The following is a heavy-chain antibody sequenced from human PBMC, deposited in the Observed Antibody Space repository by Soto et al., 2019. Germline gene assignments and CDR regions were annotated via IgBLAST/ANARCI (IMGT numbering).Heavy chain of an antibody. J-gene: IGHJ5*02. V-gene: IGHV3-74*01. CDR2: INSDGSST. D-gene: IGHD6-13*01. CDR1: GFTFSSYW. Sequence: PGESLKISCAASGFTFSSYWMHWVRQAPGKGLVWVSRINSDGSSTSYADSVKGRFTISRDNAKNTLYLQMNSLRAEDTAVYYCAAAAGTSDWFDPWGQGTLVTVSS. CDR3: AAAAGTSDWFDP.